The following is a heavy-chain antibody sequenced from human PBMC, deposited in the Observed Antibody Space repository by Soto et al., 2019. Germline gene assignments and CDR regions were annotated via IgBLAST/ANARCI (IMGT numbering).Heavy chain of an antibody. Sequence: QVQLVQSGAEVKKPGSSVKVSCKASGGTFSSYTISWVRQAPGQGLEWMGRIIPILGIANYAQKFQGGVTITADKSTSTAYMELSSLRSEDTAVYYCAREHIVVVTATINTPTFDPWGQGTLVTVSS. V-gene: IGHV1-69*08. CDR3: AREHIVVVTATINTPTFDP. J-gene: IGHJ5*02. CDR2: IIPILGIA. CDR1: GGTFSSYT. D-gene: IGHD2-21*02.